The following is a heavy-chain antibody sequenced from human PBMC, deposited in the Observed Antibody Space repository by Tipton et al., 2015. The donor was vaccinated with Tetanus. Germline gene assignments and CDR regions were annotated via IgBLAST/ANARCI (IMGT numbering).Heavy chain of an antibody. CDR2: INPSGGTT. CDR1: GYSFTTYY. J-gene: IGHJ4*02. Sequence: QMQLVQSGAEVKKPGASVKVSCKTSGYSFTTYYMHWVRQAPGQGLEWMGIINPSGGTTNYAQKFQGRVTMTRDTSTTTVYMELNSLRSDDTAVYYCARDLPYSHRSGGEDFDYWGQGTLVTVSS. D-gene: IGHD2-15*01. CDR3: ARDLPYSHRSGGEDFDY. V-gene: IGHV1-46*01.